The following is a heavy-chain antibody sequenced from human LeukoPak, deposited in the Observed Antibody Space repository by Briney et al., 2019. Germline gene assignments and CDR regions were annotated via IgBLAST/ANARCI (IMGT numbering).Heavy chain of an antibody. J-gene: IGHJ3*02. V-gene: IGHV1-2*02. CDR1: GYTFTGYY. CDR3: ARVLEQWLVRGAFDI. D-gene: IGHD6-19*01. CDR2: INPNSGGT. Sequence: GASVKVSCKASGYTFTGYYMHWVRQAPGQGLEWMGWINPNSGGTNYAQKFQGRVTMTRDTSISTAYMELSRLRSDDTAAYYCARVLEQWLVRGAFDIWGQGAMVTVSS.